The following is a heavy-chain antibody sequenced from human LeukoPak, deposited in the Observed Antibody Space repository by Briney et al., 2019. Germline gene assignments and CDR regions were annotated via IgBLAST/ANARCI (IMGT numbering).Heavy chain of an antibody. Sequence: SETLSLTCTVSGGSISSSSYYWGWIRQPPGKGLEWIGSIYYSGSTYYNPSLKSRVTISADTSKNQFSLKLSSVTAADTAVYYCARNDDNWNYPGPGRIDYWGQGTLVTVSS. CDR2: IYYSGST. J-gene: IGHJ4*02. D-gene: IGHD1-7*01. V-gene: IGHV4-39*01. CDR1: GGSISSSSYY. CDR3: ARNDDNWNYPGPGRIDY.